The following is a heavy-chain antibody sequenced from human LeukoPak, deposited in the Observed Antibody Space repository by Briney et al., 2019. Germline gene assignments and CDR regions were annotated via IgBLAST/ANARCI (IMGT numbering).Heavy chain of an antibody. CDR2: INSDGSST. CDR3: ARIPRRGPFDY. J-gene: IGHJ4*02. CDR1: GFTFRSHW. Sequence: GGSLRLSCAASGFTFRSHWMHWVRQAPGKGLVWVSRINSDGSSTSYADSVKGRFTISRDNAKNTLYLQMNSLRAEDTAVYYCARIPRRGPFDYWGQGTLVTVSS. V-gene: IGHV3-74*01.